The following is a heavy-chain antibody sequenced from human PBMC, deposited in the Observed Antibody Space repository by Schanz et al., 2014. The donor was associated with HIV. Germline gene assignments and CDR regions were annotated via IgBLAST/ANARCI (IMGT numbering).Heavy chain of an antibody. CDR1: GYTFTNYG. J-gene: IGHJ4*02. CDR3: ARGYCSGGTCYSGDY. CDR2: ISGYIGNT. D-gene: IGHD2-15*01. Sequence: QVQLVQSGAAVKKPGASVKVSCKASGYTFTNYGINWVRQAPGQGLEWMGWISGYIGNTNYAQNLQGRVTMTADTFTSTAYMELRSLTSDDTAVYYCARGYCSGGTCYSGDYWGQGTLVTVSS. V-gene: IGHV1-18*01.